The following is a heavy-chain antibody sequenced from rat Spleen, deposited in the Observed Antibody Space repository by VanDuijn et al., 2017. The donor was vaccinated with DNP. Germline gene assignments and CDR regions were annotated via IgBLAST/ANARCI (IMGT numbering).Heavy chain of an antibody. D-gene: IGHD1-11*01. CDR3: TTDFERGY. V-gene: IGHV5-20*01. CDR1: GFTFSDYY. CDR2: ISPSGGNI. Sequence: EVQLVESGGGLVQPGRSLKLSCAASGFTFSDYYMAWVRQAPARGLEWVASISPSGGNIYYRDSVRGRFTISRDNARSNLYLQMDSLRSEDTATYYCTTDFERGYWGQGVMVTVSS. J-gene: IGHJ2*01.